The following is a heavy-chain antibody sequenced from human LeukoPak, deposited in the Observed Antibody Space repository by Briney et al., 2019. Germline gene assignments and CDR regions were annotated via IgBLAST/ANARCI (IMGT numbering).Heavy chain of an antibody. D-gene: IGHD4-17*01. CDR3: ARGYGDYSWFDP. CDR1: GFTFSSYE. Sequence: PGGSLRLSCAASGFTFSSYEMNWVRQAPGKGLEWVSYISSSGSTIYYADSVKGRFTIPRDNAKNSLYLQMNSLRAEDTAVYYCARGYGDYSWFDPWGQGTLVTVSS. CDR2: ISSSGSTI. V-gene: IGHV3-48*03. J-gene: IGHJ5*02.